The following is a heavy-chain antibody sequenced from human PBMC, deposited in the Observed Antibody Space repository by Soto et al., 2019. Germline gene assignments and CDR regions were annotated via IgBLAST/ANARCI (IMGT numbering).Heavy chain of an antibody. CDR2: IDNSGTRT. V-gene: IGHV3-23*05. J-gene: IGHJ4*02. CDR1: PVGFSGLG. Sequence: EVQLLESGGRLVQPGQSLRLSCAASPVGFSGLGMSWVRQAPGKGLEWVSTIDNSGTRTHYADSVKGRFTISRDTSKYTLDLQMDYLRAEVTALYHCVSWLSAHFDYWGRGTLVTVSS. D-gene: IGHD6-19*01. CDR3: VSWLSAHFDY.